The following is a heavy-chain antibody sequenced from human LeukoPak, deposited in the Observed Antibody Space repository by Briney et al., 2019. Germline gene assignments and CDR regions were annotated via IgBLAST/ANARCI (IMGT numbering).Heavy chain of an antibody. D-gene: IGHD3-10*01. CDR3: ARRSTYGSGTNYLFDY. Sequence: GESLKISCKGSGYSFTSYWISWVRQMRGKGLEWMGIIYPGDSDTRYSPSFQGQITILADKSISTAYLQWSSLKASDTAMYYCARRSTYGSGTNYLFDYWGQGTLVTVSS. J-gene: IGHJ4*02. CDR1: GYSFTSYW. CDR2: IYPGDSDT. V-gene: IGHV5-51*01.